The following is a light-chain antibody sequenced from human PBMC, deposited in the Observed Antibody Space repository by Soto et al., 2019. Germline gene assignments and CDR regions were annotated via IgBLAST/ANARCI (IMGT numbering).Light chain of an antibody. V-gene: IGKV1-9*01. J-gene: IGKJ1*01. CDR3: QQLESDPPWT. CDR2: LAS. Sequence: IQLTQSPSSLSASVGDRVTVTCLASQDISNYLAWYQQSPGRAPKLLIYLASTLESGVPSRFSGSGSGTDFTLTISSLQPEDFATYYCQQLESDPPWTFGQGTRVEIK. CDR1: QDISNY.